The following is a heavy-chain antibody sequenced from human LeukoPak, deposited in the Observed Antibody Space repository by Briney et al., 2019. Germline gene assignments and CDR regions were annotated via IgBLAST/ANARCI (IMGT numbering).Heavy chain of an antibody. V-gene: IGHV4-34*01. CDR2: INHSGST. J-gene: IGHJ4*02. D-gene: IGHD2-15*01. CDR3: ARGYCSGGSCYTVDY. CDR1: GGSFSRYY. Sequence: SETLSLTCAVYGGSFSRYYWSWIRQPPGKGLEWIGDINHSGSTNYNPSLKNRVTISVHTSKNQFYLKLSSVTAADTAVYYCARGYCSGGSCYTVDYWGQGTLVTVSS.